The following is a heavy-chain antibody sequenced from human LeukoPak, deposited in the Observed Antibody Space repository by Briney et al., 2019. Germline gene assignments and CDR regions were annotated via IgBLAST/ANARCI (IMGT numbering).Heavy chain of an antibody. CDR1: GITFSNYD. CDR3: AKEEEFSDNSGELAHWFDP. J-gene: IGHJ5*02. V-gene: IGHV3-23*01. Sequence: GGSLRLSCAASGITFSNYDMSWVRQAPGKGLEWVSSISGSGGSTYYAASVKGRFTISRDNSRSTLYVHMSSLRAEDTAVYYCAKEEEFSDNSGELAHWFDPWGQGTLVTVSS. CDR2: ISGSGGST. D-gene: IGHD2-15*01.